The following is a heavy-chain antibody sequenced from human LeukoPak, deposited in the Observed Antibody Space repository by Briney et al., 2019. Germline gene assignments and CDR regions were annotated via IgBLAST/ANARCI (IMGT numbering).Heavy chain of an antibody. Sequence: GGSLRLSCAASGFTFSSYGMHWVRQAPGKGLEWVAVIWYDGSNKYYADSVKGRFTISRDNSKNTLYLQMNSLRAEDTAVYYCARDRAAADLDYWGQGTLVTVSS. D-gene: IGHD6-13*01. J-gene: IGHJ4*02. V-gene: IGHV3-33*01. CDR3: ARDRAAADLDY. CDR2: IWYDGSNK. CDR1: GFTFSSYG.